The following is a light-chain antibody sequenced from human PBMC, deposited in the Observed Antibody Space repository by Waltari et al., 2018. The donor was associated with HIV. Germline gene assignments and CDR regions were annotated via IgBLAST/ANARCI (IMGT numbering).Light chain of an antibody. V-gene: IGLV3-25*03. CDR2: KDS. J-gene: IGLJ3*02. CDR1: ALPKHY. CDR3: QSADSSGTWV. Sequence: SYELTQPPSVSVSPGQTARITCSGDALPKHYAYWYQQKPGQAPVLVIYKDSERPSGSPERVSGASSGTTVTLTISGVQAEDEADYYCQSADSSGTWVFGGGTKLTVL.